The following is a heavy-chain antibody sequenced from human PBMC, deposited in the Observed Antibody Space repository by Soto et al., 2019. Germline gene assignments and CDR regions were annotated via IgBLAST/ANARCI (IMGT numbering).Heavy chain of an antibody. D-gene: IGHD6-19*01. Sequence: ASVKVSCKASGYTFTSYSISWVRQAPGQGLEWMGWISAYNGNTNYAQKVQGRVTMTTDTSTSTAYMELRSLRSDDTAVYYCARDRAPVRYSSGWFYFDYWGQGTLVTVSS. CDR2: ISAYNGNT. CDR1: GYTFTSYS. J-gene: IGHJ4*02. CDR3: ARDRAPVRYSSGWFYFDY. V-gene: IGHV1-18*01.